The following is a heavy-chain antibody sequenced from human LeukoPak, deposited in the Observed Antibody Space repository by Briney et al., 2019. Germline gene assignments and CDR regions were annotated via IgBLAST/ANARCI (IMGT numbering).Heavy chain of an antibody. J-gene: IGHJ4*02. V-gene: IGHV3-33*06. CDR3: AKDTGGSGSYFDY. Sequence: PGGXLRLSCAASGFTFSSYGMHWVRQAPGKGLEWVAVIWYDGSNKYYADSVKGRFTISRDNSKNTLYLQMNSLRAEDTAVYYCAKDTGGSGSYFDYWGQGTLVTVSS. CDR1: GFTFSSYG. D-gene: IGHD3-10*01. CDR2: IWYDGSNK.